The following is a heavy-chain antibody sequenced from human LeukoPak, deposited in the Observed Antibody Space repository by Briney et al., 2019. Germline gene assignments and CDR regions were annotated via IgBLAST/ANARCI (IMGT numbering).Heavy chain of an antibody. V-gene: IGHV3-7*03. Sequence: GGSLRLSCAASKFIFSNYWMSWVRQAPGKGLEWVAYIKKTGSETYYVDSVKGRFTITRDNARNSLFLQMNSLRAEDTAVYYCARGSWWELLSVNAFDIWGQGTMVTVSS. D-gene: IGHD1-26*01. CDR1: KFIFSNYW. CDR3: ARGSWWELLSVNAFDI. J-gene: IGHJ3*02. CDR2: IKKTGSET.